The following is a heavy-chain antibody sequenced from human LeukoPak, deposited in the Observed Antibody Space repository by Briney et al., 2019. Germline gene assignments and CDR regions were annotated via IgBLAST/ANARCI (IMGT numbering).Heavy chain of an antibody. CDR1: GFTFSSYA. J-gene: IGHJ4*02. D-gene: IGHD6-13*01. V-gene: IGHV3-23*01. CDR3: AQKTPGTHPFDY. CDR2: CGTDGDT. Sequence: GESLGLSCAASGFTFSSYAMNWVRQAPGKGLEWVSACGTDGDTYYADSVRGRFTISRDNARNTAYLQMSSLRAEDTAVYYCAQKTPGTHPFDYWGQGTLVTVSS.